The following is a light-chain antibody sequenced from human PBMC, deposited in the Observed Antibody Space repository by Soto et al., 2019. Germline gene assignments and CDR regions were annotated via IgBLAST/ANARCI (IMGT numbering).Light chain of an antibody. CDR1: QSISGT. CDR3: QQYNNWPWT. V-gene: IGKV3-15*01. CDR2: GAS. J-gene: IGKJ1*01. Sequence: EIVMTQSPATLSVSPGGRATLCCRASQSISGTLAWYQQRPGQAPRLVIYGASRRATSFPARFSGSGSGTDFTLTISSLQSEDFAVYYCQQYNNWPWTFGQGTKVDIK.